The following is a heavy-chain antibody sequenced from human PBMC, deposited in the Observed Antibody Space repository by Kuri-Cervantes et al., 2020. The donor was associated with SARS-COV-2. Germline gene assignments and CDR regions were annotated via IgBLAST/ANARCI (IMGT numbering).Heavy chain of an antibody. J-gene: IGHJ6*03. D-gene: IGHD2/OR15-2a*01. CDR3: ARVNIELVLPPPQVYFYMDV. Sequence: SESLSLTCAVYRASPNNYYWRWVRQSPGRGLEWNGEINHNGNTNYNPSLKSRVTISVDTSKNQFSLKLSSVTAAHAAVYYCARVNIELVLPPPQVYFYMDVWGNGTTVTVSS. V-gene: IGHV4-34*01. CDR1: RASPNNYY. CDR2: INHNGNT.